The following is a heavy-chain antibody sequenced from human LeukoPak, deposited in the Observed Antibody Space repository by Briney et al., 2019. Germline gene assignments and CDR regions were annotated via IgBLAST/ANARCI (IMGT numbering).Heavy chain of an antibody. J-gene: IGHJ5*02. V-gene: IGHV3-49*04. Sequence: GGSLRLSCTTSGFNFFDYAMTWVRQAPGQGLESVGFIRSETYGGTAEYAASVKDRFTISRHDSKSIAYLQMNSLKTEDTAVYYCTRAVYCSGGACSFDPWGQGTLVTVSS. CDR1: GFNFFDYA. D-gene: IGHD2-15*01. CDR3: TRAVYCSGGACSFDP. CDR2: IRSETYGGTA.